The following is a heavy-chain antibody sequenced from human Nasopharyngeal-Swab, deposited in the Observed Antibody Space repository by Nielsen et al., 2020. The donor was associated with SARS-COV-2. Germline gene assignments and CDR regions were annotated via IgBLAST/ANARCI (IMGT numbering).Heavy chain of an antibody. CDR1: GFTFSNYN. D-gene: IGHD5-12*01. CDR2: ISKSSSTV. Sequence: ESLKISCAASGFTFSNYNMHWVRQAPGKGLEWISYISKSSSTVYYADSVKGRITISRDNAKSSLYLQMNRLTNEDTAVYYCAREGSFVAPDTFDRWGQGTLVTVSS. J-gene: IGHJ4*02. V-gene: IGHV3-48*02. CDR3: AREGSFVAPDTFDR.